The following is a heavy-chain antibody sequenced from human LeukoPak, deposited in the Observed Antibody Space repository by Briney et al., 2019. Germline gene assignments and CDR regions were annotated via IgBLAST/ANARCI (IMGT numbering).Heavy chain of an antibody. V-gene: IGHV3-66*01. CDR1: GFTVSSNY. D-gene: IGHD3-10*01. Sequence: GGSLKLSCAASGFTVSSNYMSWVRQAPGKGLEWVSVIYSGGSTYYADSVKGRFTISRDNSKNTLYLQMNSLRAEDTAVYYCASYYGSGSYFDYWGQGTLVTVSS. J-gene: IGHJ4*02. CDR3: ASYYGSGSYFDY. CDR2: IYSGGST.